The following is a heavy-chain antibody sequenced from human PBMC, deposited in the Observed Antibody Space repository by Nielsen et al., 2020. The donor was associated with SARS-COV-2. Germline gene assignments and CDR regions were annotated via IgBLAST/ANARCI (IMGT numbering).Heavy chain of an antibody. V-gene: IGHV4-31*03. D-gene: IGHD3-3*01. Sequence: SETLSLTCTVSGGSISSGGYYWSWIRQHPGKGLEWIGYIYYSGSTYYNPSLKSRVTISVDTSKNQFSLKLSSVTAADTAVYYCARAVSVLRFLEWLNNRFDPWGQGTLVTVSS. CDR2: IYYSGST. CDR3: ARAVSVLRFLEWLNNRFDP. J-gene: IGHJ5*02. CDR1: GGSISSGGYY.